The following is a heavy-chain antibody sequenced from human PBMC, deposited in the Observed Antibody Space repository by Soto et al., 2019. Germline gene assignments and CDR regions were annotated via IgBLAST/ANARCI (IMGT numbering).Heavy chain of an antibody. J-gene: IGHJ4*02. CDR3: ARDGPHRWVDY. Sequence: ASVKVSCKASGYTFSDYRMHWVRQAPGQGLEWMGMINPSGGSTTYAQKFQGRVTMTRDTSTSTFYMDLSLTSEDTAVYYCARDGPHRWVDYWGQGTMVTVYS. V-gene: IGHV1-46*01. CDR2: INPSGGST. CDR1: GYTFSDYR.